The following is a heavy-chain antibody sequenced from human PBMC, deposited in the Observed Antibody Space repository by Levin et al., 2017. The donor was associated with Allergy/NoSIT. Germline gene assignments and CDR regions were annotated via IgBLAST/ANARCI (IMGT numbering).Heavy chain of an antibody. V-gene: IGHV3-23*01. CDR2: ISGSGGST. J-gene: IGHJ4*02. D-gene: IGHD4-17*01. CDR1: GFTFSSYA. Sequence: PGESLKISCAASGFTFSSYAMSWVRQAPGKGLEWVSAISGSGGSTYYADSVKGRFTISRDNSKNTLYLQMNSLRAEDTAVYYCAPHPSTTVTTLGYWGQGTLVTVSS. CDR3: APHPSTTVTTLGY.